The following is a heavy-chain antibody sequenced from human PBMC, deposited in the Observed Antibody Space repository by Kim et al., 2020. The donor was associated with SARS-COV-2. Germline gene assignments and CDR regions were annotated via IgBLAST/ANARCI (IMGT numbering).Heavy chain of an antibody. Sequence: ASVKVSCKASGYTFTSYDINWVRQAPGQGLEWMGWINASNGNTRYAQKFQGRVTITRNTSTSTAYMELSSLRSEDTAVYYCARGDLYGILMVIPTGPFD. J-gene: IGHJ5*01. D-gene: IGHD2-21*01. CDR1: GYTFTSYD. CDR2: INASNGNT. CDR3: ARGDLYGILMVIPTGPFD. V-gene: IGHV1-8*03.